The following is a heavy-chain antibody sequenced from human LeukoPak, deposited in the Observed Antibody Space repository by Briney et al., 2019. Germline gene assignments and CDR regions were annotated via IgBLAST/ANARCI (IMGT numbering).Heavy chain of an antibody. J-gene: IGHJ6*02. CDR2: ISGSGGST. CDR3: AKPASVSYGYYYGMDV. V-gene: IGHV3-23*01. Sequence: PGGSLRLSCAASGFTFSSYVMSWVRQAPGKGLEWVSAISGSGGSTYYADSVKGRFTISRDNSKNTLYLQMNSLRAEDTAVYYCAKPASVSYGYYYGMDVWGQGTTVTVSS. CDR1: GFTFSSYV. D-gene: IGHD5-18*01.